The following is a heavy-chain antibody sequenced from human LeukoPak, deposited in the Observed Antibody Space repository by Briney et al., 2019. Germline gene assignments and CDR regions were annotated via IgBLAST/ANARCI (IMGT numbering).Heavy chain of an antibody. CDR1: GFTFSSYC. CDR2: ISSSSSYI. D-gene: IGHD3-22*01. V-gene: IGHV3-21*01. CDR3: ARDRDYYDSSGYYEN. J-gene: IGHJ4*02. Sequence: GGSLRLSCAASGFTFSSYCMNWVRQAPGKGLEWVSSISSSSSYIYYADSVKGRFTISRDNAKNSLYLQMNSLRAEDTAVYYCARDRDYYDSSGYYENWGQGTLVTVSS.